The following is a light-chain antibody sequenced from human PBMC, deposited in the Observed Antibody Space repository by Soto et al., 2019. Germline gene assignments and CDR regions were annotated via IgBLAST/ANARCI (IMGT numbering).Light chain of an antibody. J-gene: IGKJ3*01. CDR1: QSVSSY. CDR3: QQRSNWPGT. CDR2: DAS. Sequence: EIVLTQSPGTLSLSPWERATLSCRASQSVSSYLAWYQQKPGQAPRLLIYDASNRATGIPARFSGSGSGTDFTLTISSLEPEDFAVYYCQQRSNWPGTFGPGTKVDIK. V-gene: IGKV3-11*01.